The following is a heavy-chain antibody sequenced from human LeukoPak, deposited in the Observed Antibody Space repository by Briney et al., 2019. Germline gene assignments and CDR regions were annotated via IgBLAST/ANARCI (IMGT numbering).Heavy chain of an antibody. V-gene: IGHV1-69*13. CDR1: GGTFTSYA. Sequence: SVKVSCKASGGTFTSYAISWVRQAPGQGLEWMGGIIPIFGTANYAQKFQGRVTITADESTSTAYMELSSLRSEDTAVYYCASSRDGYNWAYWGQGTLVTVSS. J-gene: IGHJ4*02. D-gene: IGHD5-24*01. CDR3: ASSRDGYNWAY. CDR2: IIPIFGTA.